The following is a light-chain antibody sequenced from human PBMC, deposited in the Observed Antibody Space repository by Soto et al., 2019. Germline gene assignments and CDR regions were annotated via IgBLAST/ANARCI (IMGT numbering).Light chain of an antibody. CDR2: GAS. Sequence: LVFTQAAASPCLSPGEIATLFRRASQSVSSNLAWYQQKPGQAPRLLIYGASSRATGIPDRFSGSGSGTEFTLTISSPEPDYFATYYCQHDIRDSFGQGAKVDIK. V-gene: IGKV3D-20*02. CDR3: QHDIRDS. J-gene: IGKJ1*01. CDR1: QSVSSN.